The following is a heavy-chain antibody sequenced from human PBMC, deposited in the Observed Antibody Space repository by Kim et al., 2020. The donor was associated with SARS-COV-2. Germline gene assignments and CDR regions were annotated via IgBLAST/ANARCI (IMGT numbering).Heavy chain of an antibody. CDR3: ARDIPQSTGTGYYGMDV. CDR1: GGSISSYY. Sequence: SETLSLTCTVSGGSISSYYWSWIRQPPGKGLEWIGYIYYSGSTNYNPSLKSRVTISVDTSKNQFSLKLSSVTAADTAVYYCARDIPQSTGTGYYGMDVWGQGTTVTVSS. J-gene: IGHJ6*02. D-gene: IGHD1-1*01. V-gene: IGHV4-59*13. CDR2: IYYSGST.